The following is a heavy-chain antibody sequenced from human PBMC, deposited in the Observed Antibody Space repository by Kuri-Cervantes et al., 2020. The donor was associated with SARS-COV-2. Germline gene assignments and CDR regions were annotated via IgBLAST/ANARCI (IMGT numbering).Heavy chain of an antibody. J-gene: IGHJ4*02. CDR1: GGTFSSYS. Sequence: ASVKVSCKASGGTFSSYSISWVRQAPGQGLEWMGWSNPNSGGTNYAQKFQGRVTMTRDTSIRTTYMELSRPRSDDTAVSYCACGFGYYDTKGYYDFDYWGQGTLVTVSS. D-gene: IGHD3-22*01. CDR2: SNPNSGGT. CDR3: ACGFGYYDTKGYYDFDY. V-gene: IGHV1-2*02.